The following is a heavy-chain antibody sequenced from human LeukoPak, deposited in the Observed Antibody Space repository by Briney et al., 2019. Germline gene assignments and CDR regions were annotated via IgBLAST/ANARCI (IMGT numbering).Heavy chain of an antibody. CDR2: IYTSGST. Sequence: PSETLSLTCTVSGNSFGDYYWSWIRQPAGKGLEWIGRIYTSGSTTYNPSLKSRVTISVDTSKNQFSLKLSSVTAADTAVYYCARLQYYYDSSGYYLNWFDPWGQGTLVTVSS. J-gene: IGHJ5*02. V-gene: IGHV4-4*07. CDR1: GNSFGDYY. D-gene: IGHD3-22*01. CDR3: ARLQYYYDSSGYYLNWFDP.